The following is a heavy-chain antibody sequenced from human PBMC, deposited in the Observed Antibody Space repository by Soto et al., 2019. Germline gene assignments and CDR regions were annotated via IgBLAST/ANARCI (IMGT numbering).Heavy chain of an antibody. Sequence: GGSLRLSCSASGFSVSKNYMTWVRQAPGRGLEWVSAIYSGGNTYYADSVKGRFTISRDISRNTLYLQMNSLRAEDTAVYYCATATRVLGYCSGGSCYDYWGQGTLVTVSS. CDR3: ATATRVLGYCSGGSCYDY. CDR1: GFSVSKNY. V-gene: IGHV3-53*01. CDR2: IYSGGNT. J-gene: IGHJ4*02. D-gene: IGHD2-15*01.